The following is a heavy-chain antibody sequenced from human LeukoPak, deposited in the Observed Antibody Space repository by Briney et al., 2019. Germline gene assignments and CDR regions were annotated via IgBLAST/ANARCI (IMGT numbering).Heavy chain of an antibody. CDR1: GGSISSYY. CDR3: ARGAGYSYGYDY. V-gene: IGHV4-59*01. J-gene: IGHJ4*02. CDR2: IYYSGST. Sequence: SETLSLTCTVSGGSISSYYWSWIRQPPGKGLEWIGYIYYSGSTNYNPSLKSRITMSVDTSKNQFSLKLSSVTAADTAVYYCARGAGYSYGYDYWGQGTLVTVSS. D-gene: IGHD5-18*01.